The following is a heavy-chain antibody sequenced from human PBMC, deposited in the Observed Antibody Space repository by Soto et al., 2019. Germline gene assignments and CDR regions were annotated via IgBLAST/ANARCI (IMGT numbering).Heavy chain of an antibody. CDR1: GGSFSGYY. CDR3: ARVLHTRSHHDY. J-gene: IGHJ4*02. D-gene: IGHD2-2*02. Sequence: PSETLSLTCAVYGGSFSGYYWSWIRQPPGKGLEWIGEINHSGSTNYNPSLKSRVTISVDTSKNQFSLKLSSVTAADTAVYYCARVLHTRSHHDYWGQGTLVTVSS. CDR2: INHSGST. V-gene: IGHV4-34*01.